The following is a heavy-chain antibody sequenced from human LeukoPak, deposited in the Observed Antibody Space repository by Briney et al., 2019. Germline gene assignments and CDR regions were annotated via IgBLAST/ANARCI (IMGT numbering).Heavy chain of an antibody. J-gene: IGHJ4*02. D-gene: IGHD3-10*01. CDR2: INHSGGT. CDR1: GGSFSGYY. V-gene: IGHV4-34*01. CDR3: ARVRGVPTYFDY. Sequence: PSETLSLTCAVYGGSFSGYYWSWIRQPPGKGLEWIGEINHSGGTNYNPSLKSRVTISVDTSNNQFSLKLSSVTAADTAVYYCARVRGVPTYFDYWGQGTLVTVSS.